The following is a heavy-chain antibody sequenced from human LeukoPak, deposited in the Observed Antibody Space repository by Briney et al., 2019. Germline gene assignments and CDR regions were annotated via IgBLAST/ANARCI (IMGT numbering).Heavy chain of an antibody. CDR2: IYYTAGA. CDR3: ARGRRELKYAPDY. J-gene: IGHJ4*02. Sequence: SETLSLTCAVYGGSFSGYYWSWIRQPPGKGPEWIAYIYYTAGAYYNPSLESRVSISLDASENHFSLKLSSVTAADTAVYYCARGRRELKYAPDYWGQGTLVTVSS. V-gene: IGHV4-34*01. CDR1: GGSFSGYY. D-gene: IGHD2-2*01.